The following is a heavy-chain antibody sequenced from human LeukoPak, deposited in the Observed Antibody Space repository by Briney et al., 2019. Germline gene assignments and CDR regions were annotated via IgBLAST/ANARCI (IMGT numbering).Heavy chain of an antibody. V-gene: IGHV3-21*01. CDR1: GFTFSSYS. CDR3: ARTGLMVYAILAFDI. D-gene: IGHD2-8*01. J-gene: IGHJ3*02. CDR2: ISSSSSYI. Sequence: GGSLRLSCAASGFTFSSYSMNWVRQAPGKGLEWVSSISSSSSYIYYADSVKGRLTISRDNAKNSLYLQMNSLRAEDTAVYHCARTGLMVYAILAFDIWGQGTMVTVSS.